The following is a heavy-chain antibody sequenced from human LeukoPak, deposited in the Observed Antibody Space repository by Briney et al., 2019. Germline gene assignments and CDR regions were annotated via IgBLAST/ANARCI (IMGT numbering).Heavy chain of an antibody. Sequence: GGSLRLSCAASGFTFSIYAMSWVRQAPGKGLEWVSSISSKGELTFYADSVKGRFTISRDNSESTLYLQMNILRAEDTAIYYCTRDRPNYYGSDGHYYRRNGDYWGQGTLVNVSS. CDR1: GFTFSIYA. V-gene: IGHV3-23*01. CDR3: TRDRPNYYGSDGHYYRRNGDY. D-gene: IGHD3-22*01. J-gene: IGHJ4*02. CDR2: ISSKGELT.